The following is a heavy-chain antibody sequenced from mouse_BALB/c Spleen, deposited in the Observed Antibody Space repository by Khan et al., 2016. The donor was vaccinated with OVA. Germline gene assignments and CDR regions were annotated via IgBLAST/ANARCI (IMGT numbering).Heavy chain of an antibody. D-gene: IGHD2-3*01. Sequence: VQLVESGPGLVAPSQSLSITCTVSGFSLTSYGVNWVRQPPGKGLEWLGVIWGDGSTTYHSALISRLSISKDKSKSKVFLKLNSLQNDDTATYYCSKFDGIFYAMDYWGQGTSVTVSS. CDR3: SKFDGIFYAMDY. V-gene: IGHV2-3*01. CDR2: IWGDGST. CDR1: GFSLTSYG. J-gene: IGHJ4*01.